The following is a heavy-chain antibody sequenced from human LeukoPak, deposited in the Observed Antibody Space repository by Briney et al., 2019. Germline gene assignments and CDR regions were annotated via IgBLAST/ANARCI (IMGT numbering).Heavy chain of an antibody. CDR2: VSTTSSNI. CDR3: ARLSGGGFGKYYFDY. J-gene: IGHJ4*02. CDR1: GFTFSDHA. Sequence: GGSLRLSCAASGFTFSDHAMEWVRQAPGKGLEWVSSVSTTSSNIYYADSVRGRFTISRDNAKNSLYLQMNRLRAEDTAVYYCARLSGGGFGKYYFDYWGQGILVTVSS. D-gene: IGHD2-15*01. V-gene: IGHV3-21*01.